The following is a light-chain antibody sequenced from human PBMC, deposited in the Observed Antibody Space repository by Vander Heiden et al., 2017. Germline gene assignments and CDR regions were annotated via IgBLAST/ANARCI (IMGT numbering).Light chain of an antibody. V-gene: IGKV1-16*02. Sequence: DIQMTQSPSSLSASVGDRVTITCRASQDISHYLAWFQQKPGKAPKSLIYGATSLQSAVPSKFNGSGSGTEFTLTISRLQPEDFATYYCQQYDRSPLTFGQGTRLEIK. CDR1: QDISHY. J-gene: IGKJ5*01. CDR3: QQYDRSPLT. CDR2: GAT.